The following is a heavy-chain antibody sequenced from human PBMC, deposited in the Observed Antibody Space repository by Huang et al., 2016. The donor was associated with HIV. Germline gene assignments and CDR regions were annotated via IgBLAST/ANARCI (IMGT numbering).Heavy chain of an antibody. CDR3: ARLPTPSYYDTWSLSPVEEDFFYFNMDL. D-gene: IGHD3-3*01. J-gene: IGHJ6*03. V-gene: IGHV4-34*02. CDR1: GASFTTYF. Sequence: QVRLEQWGEGVVKPSDTLSLTCAVYGASFTTYFWSWIRQSPVKGLQWLGEIKPEGPSNYNPVFQSIVIMSVDTPKNQFSLSLRDMTAADAAIYYCARLPTPSYYDTWSLSPVEEDFFYFNMDLWGRGTPVIVSS. CDR2: IKPEGPS.